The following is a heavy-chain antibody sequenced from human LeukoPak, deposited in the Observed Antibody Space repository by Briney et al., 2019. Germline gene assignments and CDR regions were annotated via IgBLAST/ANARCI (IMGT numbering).Heavy chain of an antibody. V-gene: IGHV1-18*01. CDR1: GYTFTSYG. J-gene: IGHJ6*03. CDR2: ISAYNGNT. Sequence: ASVKVSCKASGYTFTSYGISWVRQAPGQGLEWMGWISAYNGNTNYAQKFQGRVTMATDSSTSTAYMELRSLRSDDTAVYYCARNIAAAGALYYMDVWGKGTTATVSS. CDR3: ARNIAAAGALYYMDV. D-gene: IGHD6-13*01.